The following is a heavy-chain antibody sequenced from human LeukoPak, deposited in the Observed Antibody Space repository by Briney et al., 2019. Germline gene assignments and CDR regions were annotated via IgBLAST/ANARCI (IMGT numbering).Heavy chain of an antibody. CDR3: AADSSGYYFYYYMDV. Sequence: ASVKVSCKASGYTFTSYYMHWVRQAPGQGLEWMGIINPSGGSTSYAQKFQGRVTMTRDMSTSTVYMELSSLRSEDTAVYYCAADSSGYYFYYYMDVWGEGTTVTVSS. CDR1: GYTFTSYY. D-gene: IGHD3-22*01. CDR2: INPSGGST. V-gene: IGHV1-46*01. J-gene: IGHJ6*03.